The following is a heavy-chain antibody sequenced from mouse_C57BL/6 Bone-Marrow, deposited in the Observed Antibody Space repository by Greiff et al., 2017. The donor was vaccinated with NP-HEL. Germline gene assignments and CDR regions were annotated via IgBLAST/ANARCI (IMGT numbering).Heavy chain of an antibody. CDR1: GFTFSSYA. Sequence: EVHLVESGGGLVKPGGSLKLSCAASGFTFSSYAMSWVRQTPEKRLEWVATISDGGSYTYYPDNVKGRFTISRDNAKNNLYLQMSHLKSEDTAMYYCARGGLGGYWGQGTTLTVSS. D-gene: IGHD2-4*01. CDR3: ARGGLGGY. J-gene: IGHJ2*01. V-gene: IGHV5-4*01. CDR2: ISDGGSYT.